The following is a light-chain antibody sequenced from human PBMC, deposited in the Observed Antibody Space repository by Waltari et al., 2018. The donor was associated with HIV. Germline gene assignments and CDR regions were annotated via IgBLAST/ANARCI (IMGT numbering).Light chain of an antibody. Sequence: DIQMTQSPSSLSVSVGDRVTFTCRASQNIDTFLNWFQQKPGKAPKLLIHAASTLQSGVPSRFNGSGSGTDFTLIISSLQPEDFATYYFLQTYSTPLTFGPGTKVDIQ. CDR2: AAS. J-gene: IGKJ3*01. V-gene: IGKV1-39*01. CDR3: LQTYSTPLT. CDR1: QNIDTF.